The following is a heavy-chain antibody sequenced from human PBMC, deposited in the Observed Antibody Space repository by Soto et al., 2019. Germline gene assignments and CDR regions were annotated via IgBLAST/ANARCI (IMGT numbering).Heavy chain of an antibody. CDR1: GFTFSSYA. V-gene: IGHV3-23*01. D-gene: IGHD6-19*01. CDR3: AKVVGIAVARRGSIDAFEI. CDR2: ISGSGGST. Sequence: EVQLLESGGGLVQPGGSLRLSCAASGFTFSSYAMSWVRQAPGKGLEWVSAISGSGGSTYYADSVKGRFTISRDNSKKTLYLQKNRQRAEDTAVYYCAKVVGIAVARRGSIDAFEIWGQGTMVTVSS. J-gene: IGHJ3*02.